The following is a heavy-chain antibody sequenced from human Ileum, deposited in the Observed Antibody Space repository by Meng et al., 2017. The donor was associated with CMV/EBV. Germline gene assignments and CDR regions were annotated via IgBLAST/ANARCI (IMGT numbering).Heavy chain of an antibody. Sequence: GESLKISCAASGFTFSSYSMNWVRQAPGKGLEWVSSISSSSSYIYYADSVKGRFTISRDNAKNSLYLQMNSLRAEDTAVYYCASLIGGGSRAFWGQGTLVTVSS. V-gene: IGHV3-21*01. CDR1: GFTFSSYS. D-gene: IGHD7-27*01. J-gene: IGHJ4*02. CDR2: ISSSSSYI. CDR3: ASLIGGGSRAF.